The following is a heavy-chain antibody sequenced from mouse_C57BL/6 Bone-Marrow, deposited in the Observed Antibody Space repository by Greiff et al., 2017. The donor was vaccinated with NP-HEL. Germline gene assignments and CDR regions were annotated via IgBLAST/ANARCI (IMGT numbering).Heavy chain of an antibody. CDR2: INPNNGGT. CDR1: GYTFTDSY. V-gene: IGHV1-26*01. Sequence: VQLQQSGPELLKPGASLKIPCKASGYTFTDSYRNGVKQSHGKSLEWIGDINPNNGGTSYNQNFKGKATLTVDKSSSTAYMELRSLTSEDSAVYYCAREAYGSSYLAWFAYWGQGTLVTVSA. D-gene: IGHD1-1*01. CDR3: AREAYGSSYLAWFAY. J-gene: IGHJ3*01.